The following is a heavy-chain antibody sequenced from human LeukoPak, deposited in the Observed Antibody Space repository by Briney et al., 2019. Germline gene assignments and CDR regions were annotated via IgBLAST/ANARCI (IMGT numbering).Heavy chain of an antibody. CDR3: AKDREMMTTVTIIGY. CDR2: ISGSGGST. CDR1: GFTFSGYA. Sequence: PGGSLRLSCAASGFTFSGYAMSWVRQAPGKGLEWVSAISGSGGSTYYADSVKGRFTISRDNSKNTLYLQMNSLRAEDTAVYYCAKDREMMTTVTIIGYWGQGTLVTVSS. J-gene: IGHJ4*02. D-gene: IGHD4-17*01. V-gene: IGHV3-23*01.